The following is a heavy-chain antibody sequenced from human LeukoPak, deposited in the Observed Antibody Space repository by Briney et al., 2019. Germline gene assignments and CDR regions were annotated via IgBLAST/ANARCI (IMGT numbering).Heavy chain of an antibody. D-gene: IGHD2-15*01. Sequence: ASVKVSCKTSGYRFSDYYMHWVRQAPGQGLERMGWVNSNSRGTHYAKKFEGRVTMTTDTSISTAYIELSRLKSDDTAVYYCTRGYCSGGSCYHFESWGQGTVVTVSS. J-gene: IGHJ4*02. CDR2: VNSNSRGT. V-gene: IGHV1-2*02. CDR1: GYRFSDYY. CDR3: TRGYCSGGSCYHFES.